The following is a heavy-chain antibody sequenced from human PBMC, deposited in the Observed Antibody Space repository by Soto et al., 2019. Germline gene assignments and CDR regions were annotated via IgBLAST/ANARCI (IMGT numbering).Heavy chain of an antibody. CDR3: ARVAGRPNYDFWSGYKTNWFDP. V-gene: IGHV4-34*01. CDR2: INHSGST. J-gene: IGHJ5*02. Sequence: SETLSLTCAVYGGSFSGYYWSWIRQPPGKGLEWIGEINHSGSTNYNPSLKSRVTISVDTSKNQFSLKLSSVTAADTAVYYCARVAGRPNYDFWSGYKTNWFDPWGQGTLVTVS. CDR1: GGSFSGYY. D-gene: IGHD3-3*01.